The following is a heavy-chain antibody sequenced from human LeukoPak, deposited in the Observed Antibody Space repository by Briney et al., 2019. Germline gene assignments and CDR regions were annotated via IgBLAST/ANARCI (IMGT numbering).Heavy chain of an antibody. Sequence: GRSLRLSCAASGFTFSSYAMHWVRQAPGKGLEWVAVISYDGSNKYYADSVKGRFTISRDNSKNTPYLQMNSLRAEDTAVYYCVLIAAAGTAFDYWGQGTLVTVSS. D-gene: IGHD6-13*01. V-gene: IGHV3-30*04. CDR3: VLIAAAGTAFDY. CDR2: ISYDGSNK. J-gene: IGHJ4*02. CDR1: GFTFSSYA.